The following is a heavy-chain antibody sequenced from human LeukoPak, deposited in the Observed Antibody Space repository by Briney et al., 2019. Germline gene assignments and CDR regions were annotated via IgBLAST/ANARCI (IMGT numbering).Heavy chain of an antibody. V-gene: IGHV1-2*02. CDR1: GYTFTGYY. CDR3: ATVGMGGPGTVKDY. Sequence: ASVKVSCKASGYTFTGYYMHWVRQAPGQGLEWMGWINPDSGGTNYAQNFQGRVAMTRDTSISTAYMELSSLRSEDTAVYYCATVGMGGPGTVKDYWGQGTLVTVSS. J-gene: IGHJ4*02. D-gene: IGHD4-11*01. CDR2: INPDSGGT.